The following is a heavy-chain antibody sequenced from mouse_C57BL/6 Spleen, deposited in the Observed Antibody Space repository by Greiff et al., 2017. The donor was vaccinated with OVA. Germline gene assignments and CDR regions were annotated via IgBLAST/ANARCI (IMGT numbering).Heavy chain of an antibody. CDR1: GFTFSSYA. D-gene: IGHD1-1*01. V-gene: IGHV5-9-1*02. J-gene: IGHJ1*03. Sequence: DVMLVESGEGLVKPGGSLKLSCAASGFTFSSYAMSWVRQTPEKRLEWVAYISSGGDYIYYADTVKGRFTISRDNARNTLYLQMSSLKSEDTAMYYCTREGDYYGSPPYWYFDVWGTGTTVTVSS. CDR2: ISSGGDYI. CDR3: TREGDYYGSPPYWYFDV.